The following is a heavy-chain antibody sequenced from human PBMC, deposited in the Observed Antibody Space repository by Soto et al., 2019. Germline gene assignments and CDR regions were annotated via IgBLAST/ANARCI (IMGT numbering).Heavy chain of an antibody. V-gene: IGHV1-69*13. Sequence: SVKVSCKASGGTFSSYAISWVRQAPGEGLEWMGGIIPIFGTANYAQKFQGRVTVTADESTSTAYMELSSLRSEDTAVYYCARDRGSRIAARPRWFDPWGQGTLVTVSS. CDR2: IIPIFGTA. CDR3: ARDRGSRIAARPRWFDP. CDR1: GGTFSSYA. J-gene: IGHJ5*02. D-gene: IGHD6-6*01.